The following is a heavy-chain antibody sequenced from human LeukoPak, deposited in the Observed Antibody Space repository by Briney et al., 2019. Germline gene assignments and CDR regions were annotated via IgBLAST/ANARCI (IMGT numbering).Heavy chain of an antibody. D-gene: IGHD1-26*01. CDR3: AAEGVGTEYHDY. CDR2: INHSGST. Sequence: SETLSLTCAVYGGSFSGYYWSWIRQPPGKGLEWIGEINHSGSTNYNPSLKSRVTISVDTSKNQFSLKLSSVTAADTAVYYCAAEGVGTEYHDYWGQGTLVTVSS. V-gene: IGHV4-34*01. J-gene: IGHJ4*02. CDR1: GGSFSGYY.